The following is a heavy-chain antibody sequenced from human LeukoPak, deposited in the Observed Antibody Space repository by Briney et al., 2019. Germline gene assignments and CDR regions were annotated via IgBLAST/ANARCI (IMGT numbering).Heavy chain of an antibody. Sequence: SETLSLTCAVYGGSFSGYYWSWIRQPPGKGLEWIGEINHSGSTNYNPSFKSRVTISVDTPKNQFSLQLNSMTPEDTAVYYCARLENWAFDFWGQGTLITASS. CDR2: INHSGST. CDR3: ARLENWAFDF. CDR1: GGSFSGYY. J-gene: IGHJ4*02. D-gene: IGHD7-27*01. V-gene: IGHV4-34*01.